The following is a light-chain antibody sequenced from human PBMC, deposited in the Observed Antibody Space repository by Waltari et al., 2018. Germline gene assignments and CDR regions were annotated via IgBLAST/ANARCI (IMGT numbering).Light chain of an antibody. CDR2: MTD. J-gene: IGLJ3*02. CDR1: TGDVTSGYY. Sequence: QAVVTPEPSVTVSPGGTVTLTCASSTGDVTSGYYQNWIQQKVGQAPRTLIYMTDKKYSWTPARFSGSLLGGKAALTVSGVQPEDEAEYYCLLMCDTAWVFCGGTSLTVL. CDR3: LLMCDTAWV. V-gene: IGLV7-43*01.